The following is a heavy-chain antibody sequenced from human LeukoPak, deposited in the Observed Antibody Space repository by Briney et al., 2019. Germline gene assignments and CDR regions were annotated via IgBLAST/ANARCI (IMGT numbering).Heavy chain of an antibody. CDR1: GFTFSSYA. CDR3: ATSGSHLVGAFDI. D-gene: IGHD1-26*01. J-gene: IGHJ3*02. CDR2: ISYDGSNK. V-gene: IGHV3-30*04. Sequence: PGGSLRLSCAASGFTFSSYAMHWVRQAPGKGLEWVAVISYDGSNKYYADSVKGRFTISRDNSKNTLYLQMNSLRAEDTAVYYCATSGSHLVGAFDIWGQGTMVTVSS.